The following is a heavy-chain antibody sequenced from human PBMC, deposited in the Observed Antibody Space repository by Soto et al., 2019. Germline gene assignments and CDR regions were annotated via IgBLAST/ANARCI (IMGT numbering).Heavy chain of an antibody. V-gene: IGHV1-2*04. D-gene: IGHD3-22*01. CDR3: AREGDSRGYPYPTNYYGMDG. CDR1: GYTFTGYY. J-gene: IGHJ6*02. CDR2: INPNSGGT. Sequence: ASVKVSCKASGYTFTGYYMHWVRQAPGQGLEWMGWINPNSGGTNYAQKFQGWVTMTRDTSISTAYMELSRLRSDDTAVYYCAREGDSRGYPYPTNYYGMDGWGQGTTVTVSS.